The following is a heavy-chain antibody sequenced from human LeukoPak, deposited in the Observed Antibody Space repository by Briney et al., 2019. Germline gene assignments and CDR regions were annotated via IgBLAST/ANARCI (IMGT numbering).Heavy chain of an antibody. Sequence: PGGSLRLSCAAPGLTFGSYTMSWVRQAPGKGLEWVSGITATGGRTYYADSVKGRFTISRDSSKNTLYLQLNSLRVDDTAVYYCATSMGGGNIDYWGQGIQVTVSS. CDR3: ATSMGGGNIDY. CDR1: GLTFGSYT. D-gene: IGHD3-16*01. CDR2: ITATGGRT. V-gene: IGHV3-23*01. J-gene: IGHJ4*02.